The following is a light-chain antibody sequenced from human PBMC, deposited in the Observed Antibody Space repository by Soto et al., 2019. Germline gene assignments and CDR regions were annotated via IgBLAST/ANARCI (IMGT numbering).Light chain of an antibody. CDR2: DAS. V-gene: IGKV1-5*01. CDR3: QQLSSYPLT. CDR1: QTISSW. Sequence: DIQMTQSPSTLSGSVGDRVTITCRASQTISSWLAWYQQKPGKAPKLPIYDASTLHTGVPSRFSGSGSGTDFTLTIGSLQPEDIATYYCQQLSSYPLTVGGGTKGDSK. J-gene: IGKJ4*01.